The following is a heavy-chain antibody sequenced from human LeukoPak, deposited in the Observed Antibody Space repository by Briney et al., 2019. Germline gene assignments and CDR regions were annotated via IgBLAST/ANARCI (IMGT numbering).Heavy chain of an antibody. CDR2: INPNSGGT. Sequence: ASVKVSCKASGYTFTGYYMHWVRQAPGRGLEWVGWINPNSGGTNYAQKFQGRVTMTRDTSISTAYMELSRLRSDDTAVYYCARETVYYYDSSGSYPLFDYWGQGTLVTVSS. CDR3: ARETVYYYDSSGSYPLFDY. CDR1: GYTFTGYY. D-gene: IGHD3-22*01. J-gene: IGHJ4*02. V-gene: IGHV1-2*02.